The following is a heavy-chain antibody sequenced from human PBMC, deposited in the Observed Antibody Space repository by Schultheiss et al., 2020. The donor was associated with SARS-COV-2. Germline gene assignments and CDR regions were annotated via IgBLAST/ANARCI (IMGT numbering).Heavy chain of an antibody. J-gene: IGHJ4*02. CDR2: ISGSGSTI. Sequence: GGSLRLSCAASGFTFSSYAMSWVRQAPGKGLEWVSAISGSGSTIYYADSVKGRFTISRDNSKNTLYLQMNSLRAEDTAVYYCARERPLPRIAAGVFDYWGQGTLVTVSS. D-gene: IGHD6-13*01. CDR3: ARERPLPRIAAGVFDY. CDR1: GFTFSSYA. V-gene: IGHV3-23*01.